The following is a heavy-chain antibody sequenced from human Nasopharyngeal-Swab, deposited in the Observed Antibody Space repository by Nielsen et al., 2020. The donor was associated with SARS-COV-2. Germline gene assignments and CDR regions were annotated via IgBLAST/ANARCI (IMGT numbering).Heavy chain of an antibody. V-gene: IGHV4-61*02. CDR2: IYTSGST. CDR3: ASSGWLHPFDY. CDR1: GGSISSGSYY. J-gene: IGHJ4*02. Sequence: SETLSLTCTVSGGSISSGSYYWSWIRQPAGKGLEWIGRIYTSGSTNYNHSLKSRVTISVDTSKNQFSLKLYSVTAADTAVYYCASSGWLHPFDYWGPGTLVTVSS. D-gene: IGHD5-24*01.